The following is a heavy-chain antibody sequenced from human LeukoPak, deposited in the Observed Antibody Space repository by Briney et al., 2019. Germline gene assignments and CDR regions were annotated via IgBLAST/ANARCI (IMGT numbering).Heavy chain of an antibody. CDR1: GGSFSGYY. CDR3: ARTELMDGMDV. Sequence: SKTLSLTCAVYGGSFSGYYWSWIRQPPGKGLEWIGEINHSGSTNYNPSLKSRVTISVDTSKNQFSLKLSSVTAADTAVYYCARTELMDGMDVWGQGTTVTVSS. V-gene: IGHV4-34*01. D-gene: IGHD2-8*01. J-gene: IGHJ6*02. CDR2: INHSGST.